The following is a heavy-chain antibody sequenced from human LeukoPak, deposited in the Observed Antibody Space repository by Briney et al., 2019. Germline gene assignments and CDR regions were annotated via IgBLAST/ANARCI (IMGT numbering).Heavy chain of an antibody. CDR1: GFTFSSYW. V-gene: IGHV3-7*05. D-gene: IGHD3-9*01. J-gene: IGHJ4*02. CDR2: IKQDGSEK. Sequence: GGSLRLSCAASGFTFSSYWMSWVRQAPGKGLEWVANIKQDGSEKYYVDSVKGRFTISRDNAKNSLYLQMSSLRAEDTAVYYCARYYYDILTGFGPYYFDYWGQGTLVTVSS. CDR3: ARYYYDILTGFGPYYFDY.